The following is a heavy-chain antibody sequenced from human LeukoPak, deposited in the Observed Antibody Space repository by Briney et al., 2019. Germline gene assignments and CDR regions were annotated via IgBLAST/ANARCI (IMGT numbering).Heavy chain of an antibody. V-gene: IGHV4-34*01. D-gene: IGHD5-18*01. J-gene: IGHJ3*02. CDR2: IYYSGST. Sequence: SETLSLTCAVDGGSFSGYYWSWIRQPPGKGLEWIGRIYYSGSTYYNPSLKSRVAISVDTSKNQFSLKLSSVSAADTAVYYCARRVIQLYAFDIWGQGTMVTVSS. CDR1: GGSFSGYY. CDR3: ARRVIQLYAFDI.